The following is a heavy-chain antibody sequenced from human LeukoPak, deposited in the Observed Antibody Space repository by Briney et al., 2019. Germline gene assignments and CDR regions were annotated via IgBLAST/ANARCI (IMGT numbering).Heavy chain of an antibody. CDR2: ISYDGSNK. V-gene: IGHV3-30*18. CDR1: GFTFSSYG. J-gene: IGHJ4*02. D-gene: IGHD5-12*01. CDR3: AKASTYSGYDFDY. Sequence: PGGSLRLSCAASGFTFSSYGMHWVRQAPGKGLEWVAVISYDGSNKYYADSVKGRFTISRDNSKNTLYLQMNSLRAEDTAVYYCAKASTYSGYDFDYWGQGTLVTVSS.